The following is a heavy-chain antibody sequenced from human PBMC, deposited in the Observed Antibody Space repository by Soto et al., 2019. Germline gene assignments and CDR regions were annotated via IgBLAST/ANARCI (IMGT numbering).Heavy chain of an antibody. CDR3: AHRATMTIFGLIIDNGVWFDP. J-gene: IGHJ5*02. V-gene: IGHV2-5*02. Sequence: QITLKESGPTLVKPTQTLTLTCTFSGFSLSTSGAAVGWIRQPPGRALEWLALIYWDGDRRYNPSLQSRLTIDKDTSRNQVALTLTSVDPADTVTYYCAHRATMTIFGLIIDNGVWFDPWGQGTLVIVSS. CDR1: GFSLSTSGAA. CDR2: IYWDGDR. D-gene: IGHD3-3*01.